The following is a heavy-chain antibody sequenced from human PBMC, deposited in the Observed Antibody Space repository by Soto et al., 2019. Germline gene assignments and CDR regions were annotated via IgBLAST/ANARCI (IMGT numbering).Heavy chain of an antibody. Sequence: QVQLVQSGAEVKKPGASVKVSCKASGYTFTGYYMHWVRQAPGQGLEWMGWINPNSGGTNYAQKFQGWVTMTRDTSISTAYMEVSRMRSDETGVYYCARGPGIVEGETSYYYYYMDGWGKGPTVTVSS. D-gene: IGHD1-26*01. CDR1: GYTFTGYY. V-gene: IGHV1-2*04. CDR2: INPNSGGT. J-gene: IGHJ6*03. CDR3: ARGPGIVEGETSYYYYYMDG.